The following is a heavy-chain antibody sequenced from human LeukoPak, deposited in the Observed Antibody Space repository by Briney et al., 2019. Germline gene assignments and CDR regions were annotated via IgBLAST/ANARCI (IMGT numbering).Heavy chain of an antibody. CDR2: MNPNSGNT. Sequence: ASVKVSCKASGYTFTSYYMHWVRQATGQGLEWMGWMNPNSGNTGYAQKFQGRVTMTRNTSISTAYMELSSLRSEDTAVYYCARDVNWGIYYYYGMDVWGQGTTVTVSS. CDR1: GYTFTSYY. J-gene: IGHJ6*02. D-gene: IGHD7-27*01. CDR3: ARDVNWGIYYYYGMDV. V-gene: IGHV1-8*02.